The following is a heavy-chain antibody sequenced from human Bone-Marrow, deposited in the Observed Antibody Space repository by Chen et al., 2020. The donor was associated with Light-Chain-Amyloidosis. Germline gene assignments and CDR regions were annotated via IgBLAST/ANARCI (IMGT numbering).Heavy chain of an antibody. Sequence: QVDLQQWGAGLLKPSETLSLTCGIHNGAFGADYWTWICQPPGKGLQWIAEINHSGSANYNSSLKSRTTISVDKSKNQFSLRMISVTAADTAVYYCARYEPHFSDSIISGYTAWGQGTSVTVSS. D-gene: IGHD5-12*01. J-gene: IGHJ5*02. CDR2: INHSGSA. CDR3: ARYEPHFSDSIISGYTA. CDR1: NGAFGADY. V-gene: IGHV4-34*01.